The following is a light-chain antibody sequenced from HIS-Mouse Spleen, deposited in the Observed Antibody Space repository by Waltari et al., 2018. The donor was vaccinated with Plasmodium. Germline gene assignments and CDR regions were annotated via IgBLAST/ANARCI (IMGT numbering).Light chain of an antibody. J-gene: IGLJ1*01. Sequence: SYVLTQPPSVSVAPGQTARITCGGNHIGRKSGHWYQQKPGQAPVLVVYDDSARPSGIPERFSGSNSGNTATLTISRVEAGDEADYYCQVWDSSSDHLYVFGTGTKVTVL. CDR2: DDS. V-gene: IGLV3-21*02. CDR3: QVWDSSSDHLYV. CDR1: HIGRKS.